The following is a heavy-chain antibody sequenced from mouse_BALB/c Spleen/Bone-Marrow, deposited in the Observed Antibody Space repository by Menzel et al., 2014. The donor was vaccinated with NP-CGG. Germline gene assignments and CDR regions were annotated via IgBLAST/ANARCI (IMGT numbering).Heavy chain of an antibody. J-gene: IGHJ2*01. CDR3: ASLTGTFDC. Sequence: VQLKQSGTDLVKPGASVKLSCAASGFNIKDTYMHWVKQRPEQGLDWIGRIDPASGNIQYDPKFQGRAAITADTSSNTAYLQLSSLTSEDTAVYYCASLTGTFDCWGQGTPLTVSS. D-gene: IGHD4-1*01. CDR2: IDPASGNI. V-gene: IGHV14-3*02. CDR1: GFNIKDTY.